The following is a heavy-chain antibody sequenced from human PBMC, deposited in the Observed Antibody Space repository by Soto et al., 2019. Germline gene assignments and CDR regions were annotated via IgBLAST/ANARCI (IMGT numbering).Heavy chain of an antibody. CDR2: IYYSAST. CDR1: GGSISYYY. D-gene: IGHD2-21*02. Sequence: SETLPLTCTVSGGSISYYYWSWIRQPPGKGLEWIGYIYYSASTNYSPSLKSRVTISVDTSKNQFSLNLSSVTAADTAVYYCARHLPYCGGDCYSLDYWGQGTLVTVSS. J-gene: IGHJ4*02. V-gene: IGHV4-59*08. CDR3: ARHLPYCGGDCYSLDY.